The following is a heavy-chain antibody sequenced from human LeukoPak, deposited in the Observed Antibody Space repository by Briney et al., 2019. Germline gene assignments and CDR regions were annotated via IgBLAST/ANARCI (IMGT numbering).Heavy chain of an antibody. CDR3: ASALGYSSSWYEKGY. CDR1: GFTFSTYG. Sequence: GGSLRLSCAASGFTFSTYGIHWVRQAPGKGLEWVAVIWYDGSNKYYADSVKGRFTISRDNSKNTLYLQMNSLRAENTAVYYCASALGYSSSWYEKGYWGQGTLVTVSS. D-gene: IGHD6-13*01. CDR2: IWYDGSNK. V-gene: IGHV3-33*01. J-gene: IGHJ4*02.